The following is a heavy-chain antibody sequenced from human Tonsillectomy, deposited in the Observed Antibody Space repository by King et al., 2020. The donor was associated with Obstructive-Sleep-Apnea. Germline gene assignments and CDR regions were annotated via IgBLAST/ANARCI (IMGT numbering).Heavy chain of an antibody. J-gene: IGHJ4*02. CDR1: GFTFSSYW. CDR3: AGITMVRGVIGY. V-gene: IGHV3-7*03. D-gene: IGHD3-10*01. Sequence: VQLVESGGGLVQPGGSLRLSCAASGFTFSSYWMSWVRQAPGEGLEWVANIKQDGSEKDYVDSVEGRFTISKDNAKNSLYLQMNSLRAEDTAVYYCAGITMVRGVIGYWGQGTLVTVSS. CDR2: IKQDGSEK.